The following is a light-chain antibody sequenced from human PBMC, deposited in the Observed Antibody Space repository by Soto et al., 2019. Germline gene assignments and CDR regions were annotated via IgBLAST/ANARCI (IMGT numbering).Light chain of an antibody. J-gene: IGLJ1*01. CDR2: EVS. Sequence: QSALTQPASVSGSPGQSITISCTGTSSDVGSYNLVSWYQQHPGKAPKLMIYEVSKRPSGVSNRFSGSKSGNTASLTISGLQAEDEADYYCCSDAGSSTPLIFGTGTKLTVL. V-gene: IGLV2-23*02. CDR3: CSDAGSSTPLI. CDR1: SSDVGSYNL.